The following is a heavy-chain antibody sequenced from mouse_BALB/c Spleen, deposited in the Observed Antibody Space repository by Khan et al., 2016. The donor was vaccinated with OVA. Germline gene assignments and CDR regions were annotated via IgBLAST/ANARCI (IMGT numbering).Heavy chain of an antibody. V-gene: IGHV1S132*01. D-gene: IGHD1-1*01. Sequence: QVQLQQSGAELVRPGASVKLSCKTSGYIFTSYWIHWVKQRSGQGIEWIARIYPETDNPYYNEKLKDKATLTADKSSSTAYMQLSSLKSEDSAVYFCAREEALYYFDYWSQGTTLTVSS. CDR2: IYPETDNP. J-gene: IGHJ2*01. CDR3: AREEALYYFDY. CDR1: GYIFTSYW.